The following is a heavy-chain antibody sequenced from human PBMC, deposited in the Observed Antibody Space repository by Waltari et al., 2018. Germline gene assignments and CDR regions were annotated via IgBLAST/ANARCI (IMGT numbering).Heavy chain of an antibody. CDR1: GYSISSGYY. CDR2: IYHSGST. CDR3: ARVPMVRGVLAFMDV. D-gene: IGHD3-10*01. J-gene: IGHJ6*02. V-gene: IGHV4-38-2*01. Sequence: QVQLQESGPGLVKPSETLSLTCAVSGYSISSGYYWGWIRQPPGKGLEWIGTIYHSGSTCYSPSLKSRFTIAVDPSKNQFSLKLSSVTAADTAVYYCARVPMVRGVLAFMDVWGQGTTVTVSS.